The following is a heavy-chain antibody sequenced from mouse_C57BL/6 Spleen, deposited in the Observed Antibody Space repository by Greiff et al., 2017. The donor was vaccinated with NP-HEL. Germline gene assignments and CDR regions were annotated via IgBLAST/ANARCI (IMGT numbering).Heavy chain of an antibody. V-gene: IGHV1-15*01. Sequence: VQLQQSGAELVRPGASVTLSCKASGYTFTDYEMHWVKQTPVQGLEWIGAIDPETGGTAYNQKFKGKAILTADKSSSTAYMELRSLTSEDSAVYCCTRRGSSYAMDYWGQGTSVTVSS. CDR2: IDPETGGT. CDR3: TRRGSSYAMDY. CDR1: GYTFTDYE. J-gene: IGHJ4*01. D-gene: IGHD1-1*01.